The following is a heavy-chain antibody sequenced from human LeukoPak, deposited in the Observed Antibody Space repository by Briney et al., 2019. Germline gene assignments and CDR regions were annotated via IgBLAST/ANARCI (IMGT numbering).Heavy chain of an antibody. D-gene: IGHD5-18*01. CDR1: GYTFAAYY. Sequence: ASVKVSCKASGYTFAAYYMHWVRQAPGQGLEWMGWINPDNGGTNFAQKFHGRVTMSRDTSISTAYMELSSLTSEDTAVYYCARQRGYNYGYDDYWGQGTLVTVSS. V-gene: IGHV1-2*02. J-gene: IGHJ4*02. CDR3: ARQRGYNYGYDDY. CDR2: INPDNGGT.